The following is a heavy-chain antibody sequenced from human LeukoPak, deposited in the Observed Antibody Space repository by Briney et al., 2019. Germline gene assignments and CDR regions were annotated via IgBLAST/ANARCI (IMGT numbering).Heavy chain of an antibody. CDR2: IKEDGSEK. CDR1: GFTFSSYW. Sequence: GGSLRLSCAASGFTFSSYWMSWVRQAPGEGLEWVANIKEDGSEKYYVDSVKGRFTISRDNAKNSLYLQMNSLRAEDTAVYYCARLAAAYHFDYWGQGTLVTVSS. CDR3: ARLAAAYHFDY. J-gene: IGHJ4*02. D-gene: IGHD6-13*01. V-gene: IGHV3-7*02.